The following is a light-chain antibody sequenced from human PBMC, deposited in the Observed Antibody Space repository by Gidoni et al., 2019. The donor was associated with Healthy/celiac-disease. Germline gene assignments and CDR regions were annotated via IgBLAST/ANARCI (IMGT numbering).Light chain of an antibody. CDR1: QRVSSSY. CDR3: QQYGSSRGT. V-gene: IGKV3-20*01. Sequence: ETVLTLSTGTLSLSPGERATLSCRASQRVSSSYLAWYQQKPGQATSLLIYGASCRATGLPDRFSGSGSGTDFTLTISRLEPEDFAVYYCQQYGSSRGTFGQGTKVEIK. CDR2: GAS. J-gene: IGKJ1*01.